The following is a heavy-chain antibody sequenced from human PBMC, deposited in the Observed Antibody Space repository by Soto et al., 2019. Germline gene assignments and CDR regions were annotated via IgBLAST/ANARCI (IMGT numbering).Heavy chain of an antibody. V-gene: IGHV3-23*01. CDR1: GFTFRNYA. D-gene: IGHD4-17*01. Sequence: EVQLLESGGNLIQPGGSLRLSCAASGFTFRNYAMSWVRQAPGAGPEWVSGISGSGGRTYYADSVKGRFTISRDNSNNALFLQMNSLRAEDTALYYCAKDPNGDYVGAFDIWGRGTMVTVS. CDR2: ISGSGGRT. CDR3: AKDPNGDYVGAFDI. J-gene: IGHJ3*02.